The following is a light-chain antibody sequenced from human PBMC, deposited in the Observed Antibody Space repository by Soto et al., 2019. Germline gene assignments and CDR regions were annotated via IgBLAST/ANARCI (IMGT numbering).Light chain of an antibody. Sequence: EIVLTQSPGTLSLSPGERATLSCRASQSVSSSYLVWYQQKPGQPPRLLIYGASTRATGVPDRFSGSGSGTDFTLTISRLEPEDFAVYYCQQYVNSRGTFGGGNKVEIK. CDR2: GAS. CDR3: QQYVNSRGT. CDR1: QSVSSSY. J-gene: IGKJ4*01. V-gene: IGKV3-20*01.